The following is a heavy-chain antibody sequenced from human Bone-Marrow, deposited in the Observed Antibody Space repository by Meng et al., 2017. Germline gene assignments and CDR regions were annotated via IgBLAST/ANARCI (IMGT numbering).Heavy chain of an antibody. V-gene: IGHV3-23*01. J-gene: IGHJ4*02. D-gene: IGHD3-22*01. CDR2: ISGSGGST. Sequence: GGSLRLSCAVSGFTFSSYAMSWVRQAPGKGLEWVSAISGSGGSTYYSDSVKGRFTISRDNSKNTLYLQMNSLRAEDTAVYYCARDDYYDSSGYYYFDYWGQGTLVTVSS. CDR1: GFTFSSYA. CDR3: ARDDYYDSSGYYYFDY.